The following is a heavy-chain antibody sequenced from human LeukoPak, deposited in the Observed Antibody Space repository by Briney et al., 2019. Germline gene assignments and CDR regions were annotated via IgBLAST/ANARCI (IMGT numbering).Heavy chain of an antibody. V-gene: IGHV3-7*01. D-gene: IGHD3-22*01. Sequence: SGGSLRLSCAASGFTFSSYWMSWVRQAPGKGLEGVANIKQDGSEKYYVDSVKGRFTISRDNAKNSLYLQMNSLRAEDTAVYYCARGDYYDSSGYHSDDYWGQGTLVTVSS. CDR1: GFTFSSYW. CDR2: IKQDGSEK. J-gene: IGHJ4*02. CDR3: ARGDYYDSSGYHSDDY.